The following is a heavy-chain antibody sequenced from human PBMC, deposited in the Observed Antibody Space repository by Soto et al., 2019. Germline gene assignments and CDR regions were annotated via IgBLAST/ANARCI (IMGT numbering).Heavy chain of an antibody. CDR2: ISGSGGST. Sequence: PGGSLRLSCAASGFTFSSYAMSWVRQAPGKGLEWVSAISGSGGSTYYADSVKGRFTISRDNSKNTLYLQMNSLRAEDTAVYYCAKRTTVTTRYNWFDPWGQGTLVTVSS. CDR1: GFTFSSYA. CDR3: AKRTTVTTRYNWFDP. D-gene: IGHD4-4*01. V-gene: IGHV3-23*01. J-gene: IGHJ5*02.